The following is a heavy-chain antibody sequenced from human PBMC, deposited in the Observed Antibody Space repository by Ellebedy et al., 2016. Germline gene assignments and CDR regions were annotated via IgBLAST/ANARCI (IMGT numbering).Heavy chain of an antibody. CDR3: ASDTVLLWFGESGMDV. CDR1: GFTFSSYS. CDR2: ISSSSSYI. V-gene: IGHV3-21*01. Sequence: GESLKISXAASGFTFSSYSMNWVRQAPGKGLEWVSSISSSSSYIYYADSVKGRFTISRDNAKNSLYLQMNSLRAEDTAVYYCASDTVLLWFGESGMDVWGQGTTVTVSS. D-gene: IGHD3-10*01. J-gene: IGHJ6*02.